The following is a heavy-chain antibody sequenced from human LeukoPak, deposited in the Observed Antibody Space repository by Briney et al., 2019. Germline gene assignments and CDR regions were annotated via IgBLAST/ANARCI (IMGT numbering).Heavy chain of an antibody. D-gene: IGHD3-10*01. CDR3: ARSFEAY. V-gene: IGHV3-21*01. Sequence: GGSLRLSCAASGFTFSSYAMTWVRQAPGKGLEWVSAIGNSGSTYYADSVKGRFTISRDNAKNSLYLQMNSLRAEDTAVYYCARSFEAYWGQGTLVTVSS. CDR2: IGNSGST. J-gene: IGHJ4*02. CDR1: GFTFSSYA.